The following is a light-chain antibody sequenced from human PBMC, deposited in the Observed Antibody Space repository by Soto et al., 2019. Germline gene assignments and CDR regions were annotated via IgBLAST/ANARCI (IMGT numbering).Light chain of an antibody. Sequence: DIQMTQSPSTLSASVGDRVTITCRASQRISSWLAWYQQKPGKAPKLLIYDASSLESGVPSRFSGSGSGTEFTLTISSLQPDDFATYSCQQYNTYSPVTFGGGTKVDI. CDR1: QRISSW. V-gene: IGKV1-5*01. CDR3: QQYNTYSPVT. J-gene: IGKJ4*01. CDR2: DAS.